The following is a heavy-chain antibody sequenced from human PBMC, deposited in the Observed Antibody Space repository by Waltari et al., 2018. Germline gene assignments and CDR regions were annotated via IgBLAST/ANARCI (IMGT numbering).Heavy chain of an antibody. CDR3: ARHETTMVRGGNYYGMDV. V-gene: IGHV5-51*01. J-gene: IGHJ6*02. CDR1: GYSFTSYW. Sequence: EVQLVQSGAEVKKPGESLKISCKGSGYSFTSYWIGWVRQMPGKGLEWGGIIYPGASHTRYSPAFQGQVTISADKSISTAYLQWSSLKASDTAMYYCARHETTMVRGGNYYGMDVWGQGTTVTVSS. CDR2: IYPGASHT. D-gene: IGHD3-10*01.